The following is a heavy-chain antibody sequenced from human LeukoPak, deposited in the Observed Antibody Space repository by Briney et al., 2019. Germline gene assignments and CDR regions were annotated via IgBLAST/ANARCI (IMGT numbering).Heavy chain of an antibody. V-gene: IGHV1-18*04. J-gene: IGHJ4*02. Sequence: GASVKVSCKASGYTFTSYGISWVRQAPGQGLEWMGWISAYNGNTNYAQKLQGRVTMTTDTSTSTAYMELRSLRSDDTAVYYCAGDRYGDGGYVFAYWGQGTLVTVSS. D-gene: IGHD1-26*01. CDR2: ISAYNGNT. CDR3: AGDRYGDGGYVFAY. CDR1: GYTFTSYG.